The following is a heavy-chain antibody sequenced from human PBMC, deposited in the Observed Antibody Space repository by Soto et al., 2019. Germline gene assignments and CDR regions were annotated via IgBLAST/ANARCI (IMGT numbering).Heavy chain of an antibody. CDR2: IYYSGST. D-gene: IGHD3-10*01. CDR3: ARVGGFGATTIDY. J-gene: IGHJ4*02. V-gene: IGHV4-59*08. Sequence: SETLSLTCTVSGGSISRYSWSWIRQPPGKGLECIGCIYYSGSTDYNPSLRGRVTISVDTSKNQFSLKLSSVTAADTAVYYCARVGGFGATTIDYWGQGTLVTVSS. CDR1: GGSISRYS.